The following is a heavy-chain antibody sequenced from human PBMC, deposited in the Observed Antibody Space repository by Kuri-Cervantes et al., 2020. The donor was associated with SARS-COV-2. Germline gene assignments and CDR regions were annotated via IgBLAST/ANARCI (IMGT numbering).Heavy chain of an antibody. Sequence: ASVKVSCKVSGYTLTELSMHWVRQAPGKGLEWMGGFGPEDGETIYAQKFQGRVTMTEDTSTDTAYMELSSLRSEDTAVYYCAVGDYGGNYPLGSHWGQGTRGTVSS. J-gene: IGHJ4*02. V-gene: IGHV1-24*01. CDR2: FGPEDGET. CDR1: GYTLTELS. D-gene: IGHD4-23*01. CDR3: AVGDYGGNYPLGSH.